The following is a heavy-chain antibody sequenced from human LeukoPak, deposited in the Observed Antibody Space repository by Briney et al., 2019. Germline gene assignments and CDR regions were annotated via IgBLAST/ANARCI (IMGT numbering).Heavy chain of an antibody. CDR1: GFTFSTYG. D-gene: IGHD6-19*01. Sequence: GGSLRLSCAASGFTFSTYGMHWVRQAPGKGLEWVAVIAYDGSNEYYAEFVKGRFTISRDNSKNTLYLQMYSLRAEDTAVYFCAKYQGIAVAGTDDAFDIWGQGTRVTVSS. CDR2: IAYDGSNE. CDR3: AKYQGIAVAGTDDAFDI. J-gene: IGHJ3*02. V-gene: IGHV3-30*18.